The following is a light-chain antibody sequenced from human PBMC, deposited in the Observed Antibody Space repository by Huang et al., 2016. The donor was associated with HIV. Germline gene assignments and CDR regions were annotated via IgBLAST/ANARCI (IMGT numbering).Light chain of an antibody. V-gene: IGKV1-39*01. J-gene: IGKJ2*01. CDR3: QQTYIIPIT. CDR2: AAS. Sequence: DIQMTQSPFSLSASVGDRVTIIVRASQSISSYLNLYQQKPGKAPKILIYAASTLQSGIPSRFSGSGAETDFTLTITSLQPADFAAYYCQQTYIIPITFGQGTKLEIK. CDR1: QSISSY.